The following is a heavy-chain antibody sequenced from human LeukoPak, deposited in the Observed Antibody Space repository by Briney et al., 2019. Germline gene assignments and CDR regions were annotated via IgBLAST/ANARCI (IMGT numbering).Heavy chain of an antibody. CDR3: TRGRYGGSYSAFDI. V-gene: IGHV4-34*01. Sequence: KPSETLSLTCAVYDESFSGHFWSWIRQPPGKGLEWIGEINQSGTTNYNPSLVSRVTLSVDTSKNQFSLKLSSVTAADTAVYYCTRGRYGGSYSAFDIWGQGTVVTVSS. J-gene: IGHJ3*02. CDR1: DESFSGHF. CDR2: INQSGTT. D-gene: IGHD1-26*01.